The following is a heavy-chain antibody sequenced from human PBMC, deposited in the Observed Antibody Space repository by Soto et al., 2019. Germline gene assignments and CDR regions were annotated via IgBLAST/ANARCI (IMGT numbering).Heavy chain of an antibody. CDR3: ARDGRGTAMGFTAADWFDP. D-gene: IGHD5-18*01. CDR2: IYYSGST. Sequence: SETLSLTCTVSGGSISSYYWSWIRQPPGKGLEWIGYIYYSGSTNYNPSLKSRVTISVDTSKNQFSLKLSSVTAADTAVYYCARDGRGTAMGFTAADWFDPWGQGTLVTVSS. J-gene: IGHJ5*02. CDR1: GGSISSYY. V-gene: IGHV4-59*12.